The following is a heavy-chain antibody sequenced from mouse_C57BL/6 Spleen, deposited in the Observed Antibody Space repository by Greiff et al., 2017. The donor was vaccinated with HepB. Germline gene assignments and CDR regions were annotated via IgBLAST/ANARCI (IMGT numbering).Heavy chain of an antibody. Sequence: VKLVESGPELVKPGASVKISCKASGYSFSSSWMNWVKQRPGKGLEWIGRIYPGDGDTNYNGKFKGKATLTADKSSSTAYMQLSSLTSEDSAVYFCARGTVVGMDYWGQGTSVTVSS. J-gene: IGHJ4*01. CDR3: ARGTVVGMDY. D-gene: IGHD1-1*01. V-gene: IGHV1-82*01. CDR1: GYSFSSSW. CDR2: IYPGDGDT.